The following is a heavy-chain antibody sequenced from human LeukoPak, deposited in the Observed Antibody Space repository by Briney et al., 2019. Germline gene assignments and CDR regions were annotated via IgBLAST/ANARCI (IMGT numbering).Heavy chain of an antibody. J-gene: IGHJ4*02. V-gene: IGHV3-7*01. Sequence: GGSLRLSCAASGFTFRSYWMSWVRQAPGKGLEWVANIKEDGSEKYFVDFVKGRFTISRDNAKNSLYLQMNSLRAEDTAVYYCARDYPYYYDGMWYCDYWGQGTLVSVSS. CDR3: ARDYPYYYDGMWYCDY. D-gene: IGHD3-22*01. CDR2: IKEDGSEK. CDR1: GFTFRSYW.